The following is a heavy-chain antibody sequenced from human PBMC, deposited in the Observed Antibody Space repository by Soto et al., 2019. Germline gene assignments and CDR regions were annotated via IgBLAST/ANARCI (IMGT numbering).Heavy chain of an antibody. CDR2: TYYSGKT. J-gene: IGHJ4*02. CDR1: GYLISSGYY. V-gene: IGHV4-38-2*01. D-gene: IGHD1-26*01. Sequence: PPETLSLTCSASGYLISSGYYWGWVRQTPGKGLEWIGTTYYSGKTYNNPSLQSRVTVSIDMSKNHFSLKLSSVTAADTAVYYCARRYKGSYYSATSPFDYWGPGTLVTVSS. CDR3: ARRYKGSYYSATSPFDY.